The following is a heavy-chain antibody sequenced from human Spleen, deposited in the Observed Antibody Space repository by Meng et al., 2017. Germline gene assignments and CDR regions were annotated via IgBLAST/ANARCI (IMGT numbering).Heavy chain of an antibody. CDR2: VMPDGNEK. D-gene: IGHD2-15*01. CDR1: GFTFSHYW. Sequence: GESLKISCAASGFTFSHYWMNWVRQAPGKGLEWVADVMPDGNEKYYVDSVNGRFTISRDNAGNSLYLQMNSLRVEDTAVYYCARLVVSKSRGVDSWGQGTLVTVSS. V-gene: IGHV3-7*01. J-gene: IGHJ4*02. CDR3: ARLVVSKSRGVDS.